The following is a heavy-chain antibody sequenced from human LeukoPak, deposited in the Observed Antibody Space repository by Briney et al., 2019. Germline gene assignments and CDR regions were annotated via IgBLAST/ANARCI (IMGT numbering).Heavy chain of an antibody. Sequence: GGSLRLSCAASGFTFNSYAMHWVRQAPGKGLEWVAVISYDGSNKYYADSVKGRFTISRDNSKNTLYLQMNSLRAEDTAVYYCASDSSGWFEANYWGQGTLVTVSS. V-gene: IGHV3-30*04. CDR3: ASDSSGWFEANY. J-gene: IGHJ4*02. D-gene: IGHD6-19*01. CDR2: ISYDGSNK. CDR1: GFTFNSYA.